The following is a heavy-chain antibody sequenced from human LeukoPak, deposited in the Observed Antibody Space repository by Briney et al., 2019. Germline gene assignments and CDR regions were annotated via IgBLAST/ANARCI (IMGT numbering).Heavy chain of an antibody. D-gene: IGHD1-14*01. CDR1: GGSISSSNW. Sequence: SETLSLTCAVSGGSISSSNWWSWVRQPPGKGLEWIGEIYHSGSTNYNPSLKSRVTISVDMSKNQFSLNLSSVTAADTAVYYCARTSGMAYFDYWGQGTLVTVSS. V-gene: IGHV4-4*02. CDR2: IYHSGST. J-gene: IGHJ4*02. CDR3: ARTSGMAYFDY.